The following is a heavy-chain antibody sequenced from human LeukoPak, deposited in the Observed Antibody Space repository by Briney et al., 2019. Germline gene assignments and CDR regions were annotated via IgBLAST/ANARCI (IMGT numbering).Heavy chain of an antibody. CDR2: IIPILGIA. D-gene: IGHD3-10*01. J-gene: IGHJ6*02. CDR1: GGTFSSYA. Sequence: SVKVSCKASGGTFSSYAISWVRQAPGQGLEWMGRIIPILGIANYAQKFQGRVTITADKSTSTAYMELSSLRSEDTALYYCAKAFEIRGVNLAPYGMDVWGQGTTVTVSS. V-gene: IGHV1-69*04. CDR3: AKAFEIRGVNLAPYGMDV.